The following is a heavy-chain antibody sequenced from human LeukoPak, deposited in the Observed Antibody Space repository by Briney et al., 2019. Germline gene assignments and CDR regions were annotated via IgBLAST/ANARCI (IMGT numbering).Heavy chain of an antibody. Sequence: ASVKVSCKVSGYTLTELSMHWVRQAPGKGLEWMGGFDPEDGETIYAQKFQGRVTMTEDTSTDTAYMELSSLRSEDTAAYYCNASPYGSSSRHDDYWGQGTLVTVSS. CDR3: NASPYGSSSRHDDY. J-gene: IGHJ4*02. CDR2: FDPEDGET. CDR1: GYTLTELS. D-gene: IGHD6-6*01. V-gene: IGHV1-24*01.